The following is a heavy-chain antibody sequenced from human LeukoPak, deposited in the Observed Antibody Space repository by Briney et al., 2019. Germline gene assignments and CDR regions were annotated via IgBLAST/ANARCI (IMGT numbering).Heavy chain of an antibody. Sequence: SETLSLTCTVSGGSISSYYWSWIRQPPGKGLEWIGYIYYSGSTNYNPSLKSRVTISVDTSKNQFSLKLSSVTAADTAVYYCARDRSDSSGYYYMDVWGKGTTVTVSS. J-gene: IGHJ6*03. CDR2: IYYSGST. D-gene: IGHD3-22*01. V-gene: IGHV4-59*01. CDR3: ARDRSDSSGYYYMDV. CDR1: GGSISSYY.